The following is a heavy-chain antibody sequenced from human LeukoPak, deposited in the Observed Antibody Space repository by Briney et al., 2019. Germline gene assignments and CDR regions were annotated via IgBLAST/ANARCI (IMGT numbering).Heavy chain of an antibody. D-gene: IGHD1-7*01. CDR1: GYTFTSYG. Sequence: ASVKVSCKASGYTFTSYGISWVRQAPGQGLEWMGWISAYNGNTNYAQKLQGRVTMTTDTSTSTAYMELRSLRSDDTAVYYCARGGRNWNYPGGYYYYYMDVWGKGTTVTVSS. J-gene: IGHJ6*03. CDR3: ARGGRNWNYPGGYYYYYMDV. CDR2: ISAYNGNT. V-gene: IGHV1-18*01.